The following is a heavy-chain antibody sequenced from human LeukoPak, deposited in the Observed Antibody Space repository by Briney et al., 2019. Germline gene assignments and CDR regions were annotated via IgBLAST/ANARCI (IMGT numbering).Heavy chain of an antibody. Sequence: SETLSLTCTVSGGSISNYYWSWIRQPPGKGLEWIGYTFYSGSTSYNPSLKSRVTISVDTSENQFSPRLNSVSAADTAVYYCARHPSSSWSFDYWGQGTLVTVSS. V-gene: IGHV4-59*08. CDR2: TFYSGST. J-gene: IGHJ4*02. D-gene: IGHD6-13*01. CDR3: ARHPSSSWSFDY. CDR1: GGSISNYY.